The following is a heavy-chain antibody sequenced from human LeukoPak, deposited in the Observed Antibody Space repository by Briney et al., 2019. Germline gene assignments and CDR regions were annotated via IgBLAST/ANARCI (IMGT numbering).Heavy chain of an antibody. CDR3: ARGSTIFGVVYYFDY. CDR2: IYTSGST. J-gene: IGHJ4*02. Sequence: SETLSLTCTVSGGSIRSYYWSWIRQPPGKGLEWIGYIYTSGSTNYNPSLKSRVTISVDTSKSPFSLKLSSVTAADTAVYYCARGSTIFGVVYYFDYWGQGTLVTVSS. V-gene: IGHV4-4*09. D-gene: IGHD3-3*01. CDR1: GGSIRSYY.